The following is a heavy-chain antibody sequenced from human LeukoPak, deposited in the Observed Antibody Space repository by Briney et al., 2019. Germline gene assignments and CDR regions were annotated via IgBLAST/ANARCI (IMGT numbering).Heavy chain of an antibody. J-gene: IGHJ6*04. CDR1: GFTFSSYA. V-gene: IGHV3-30*04. D-gene: IGHD4-17*01. CDR3: ARVPYGDYVDFYYGMDV. Sequence: GGSLRLSCAASGFTFSSYAMHWVRQAPGKGLEWVAVISYDGSNKYYADSVKGRLTISRDNSKNTLYLQMNSLRAEDTAVYYCARVPYGDYVDFYYGMDVWGKGTTVTVSS. CDR2: ISYDGSNK.